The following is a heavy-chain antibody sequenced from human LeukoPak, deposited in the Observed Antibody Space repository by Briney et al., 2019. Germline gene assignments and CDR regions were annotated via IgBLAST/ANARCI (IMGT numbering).Heavy chain of an antibody. Sequence: ASVKVSCKASGYTFTSYYMHWVRQAPGQGLEWMGIINPSGGSTSYAQKFQGRVTTTRDMSTSTVYMELSSLRSEDTAVYYCARDEYYYDSSGTNCFDPWGQGTLVTVSS. J-gene: IGHJ5*02. CDR1: GYTFTSYY. CDR2: INPSGGST. D-gene: IGHD3-22*01. CDR3: ARDEYYYDSSGTNCFDP. V-gene: IGHV1-46*01.